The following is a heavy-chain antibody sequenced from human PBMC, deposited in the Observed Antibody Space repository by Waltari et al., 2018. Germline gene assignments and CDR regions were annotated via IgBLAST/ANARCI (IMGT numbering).Heavy chain of an antibody. CDR3: ARGGDVVVPAAIQALGFDP. V-gene: IGHV1-69*01. D-gene: IGHD2-2*02. CDR2: IILSFVTA. J-gene: IGHJ5*02. Sequence: QVQLVQSGAEVKKPGSSVKVSCKASGGTFSRYAISWVRQAPGQGLEWMGGIILSFVTANYAQKCQGRCTITADESTSTAYMELSSLRSEDTAVYYCARGGDVVVPAAIQALGFDPWGQGTLVTVSS. CDR1: GGTFSRYA.